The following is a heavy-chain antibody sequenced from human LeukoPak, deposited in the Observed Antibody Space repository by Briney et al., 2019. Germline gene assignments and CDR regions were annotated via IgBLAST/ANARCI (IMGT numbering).Heavy chain of an antibody. Sequence: SETLSLTYTVSGGSISSYYWSWIRQSPGKGLEWIGYIYYSGSTNYNPSLKSRVTISVDTSKNQFSLKLSSVTAADTAVYYCARGSMTWYFDLWGRGTLVTVSS. D-gene: IGHD2/OR15-2a*01. CDR3: ARGSMTWYFDL. CDR2: IYYSGST. CDR1: GGSISSYY. J-gene: IGHJ2*01. V-gene: IGHV4-59*08.